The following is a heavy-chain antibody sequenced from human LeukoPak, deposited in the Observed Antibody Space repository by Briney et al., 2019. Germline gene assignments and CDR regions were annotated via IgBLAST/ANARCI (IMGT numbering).Heavy chain of an antibody. CDR2: ITSSGGTT. CDR1: GFTFSSYT. CDR3: ANTEWELDY. V-gene: IGHV3-23*01. J-gene: IGHJ4*02. Sequence: WGSVRLSCAASGFTFSSYTMSWVRQAPGKGLEWVSSITSSGGTTYSVDSVKGRFTISRDNSKNTLYLQMNSLRAEDTAIYYCANTEWELDYWGQGTLVTVS. D-gene: IGHD1-26*01.